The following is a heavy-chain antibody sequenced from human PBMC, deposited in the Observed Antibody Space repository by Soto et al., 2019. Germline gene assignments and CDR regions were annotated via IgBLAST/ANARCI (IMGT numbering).Heavy chain of an antibody. J-gene: IGHJ6*02. D-gene: IGHD2-2*01. CDR3: ALHVTAAGYYFGMDD. Sequence: QVQLVQSGAEVKKPGSSVKVSCKASGGTFSSYAISWVRQAPGQGLEWMGGIIPIFGTANYAQKFQGRVTITADEATTTAYMELSSRRSEYTAMYYCALHVTAAGYYFGMDDWGQGNTVTVSS. CDR1: GGTFSSYA. CDR2: IIPIFGTA. V-gene: IGHV1-69*12.